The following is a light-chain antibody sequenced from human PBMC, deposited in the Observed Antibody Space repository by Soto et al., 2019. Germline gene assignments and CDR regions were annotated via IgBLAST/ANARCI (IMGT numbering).Light chain of an antibody. J-gene: IGKJ1*01. CDR1: QDIGTW. Sequence: DIQMIQSPSSESASIGDSVTITCRASQDIGTWLAWYQQKPGKAPSLLIYAASSLQSGVPSRFSGSGSGTDFTLTINSLQPEDIATYYCQQTNSFPRTFGQGTKVDIK. CDR2: AAS. CDR3: QQTNSFPRT. V-gene: IGKV1-12*01.